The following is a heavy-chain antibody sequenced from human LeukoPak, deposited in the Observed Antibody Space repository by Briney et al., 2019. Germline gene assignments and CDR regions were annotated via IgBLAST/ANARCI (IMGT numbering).Heavy chain of an antibody. Sequence: PSETLSLTCTVSGDSISRYYWSWIRQPPGKGLEWIGYIYTSGGTNYIPSLKGRVTISIDTFKNQFSLKLSSVTAADSAVYYCARLTRLSTSPDRYYLDYWGQGTLVTVSS. CDR3: ARLTRLSTSPDRYYLDY. J-gene: IGHJ4*02. CDR2: IYTSGGT. CDR1: GDSISRYY. V-gene: IGHV4-4*09. D-gene: IGHD6-6*01.